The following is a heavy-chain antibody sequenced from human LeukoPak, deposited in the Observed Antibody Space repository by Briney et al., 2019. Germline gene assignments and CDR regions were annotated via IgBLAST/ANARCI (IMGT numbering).Heavy chain of an antibody. V-gene: IGHV4-61*09. CDR3: ATYSSSFGFDY. CDR1: GGSISSGSYY. Sequence: SETLSLTCTVSGGSISSGSYYWSWIRQPAGKGLEWIGHIYTSGSTDYNPSLKSRVTISVDTSKNQFSRRLSSVAAADTAVYYCATYSSSFGFDYWGQGTLVTVSS. J-gene: IGHJ4*02. D-gene: IGHD6-6*01. CDR2: IYTSGST.